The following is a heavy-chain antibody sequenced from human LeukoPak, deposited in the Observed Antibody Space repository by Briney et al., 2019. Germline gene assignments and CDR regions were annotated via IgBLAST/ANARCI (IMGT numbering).Heavy chain of an antibody. Sequence: PGGSLRLSCAASGFTFSTYNMNWVRQAPGKGLEWVSSIRSSSNYIYYADSVKGRFTISRGNAKNSLYLQMNSLRVEDTDVYYCARDVGASAPDAFDIWGQGTMVTVSS. CDR2: IRSSSNYI. D-gene: IGHD1-26*01. V-gene: IGHV3-21*01. CDR3: ARDVGASAPDAFDI. J-gene: IGHJ3*02. CDR1: GFTFSTYN.